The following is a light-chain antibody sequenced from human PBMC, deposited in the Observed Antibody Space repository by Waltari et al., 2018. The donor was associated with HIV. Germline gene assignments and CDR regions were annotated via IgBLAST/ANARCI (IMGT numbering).Light chain of an antibody. CDR2: STN. V-gene: IGLV8-61*01. CDR3: VLYMGSGIWV. J-gene: IGLJ3*02. Sequence: QTVVTQEPSFSVSPGGTVTLTCGLSSGSVSTNYYPSWYQPTPGQAPRTLSYSTNARSSGVPDRFAGSILGNKAALTITGAQADDESDYYCVLYMGSGIWVFGGGTKLTVL. CDR1: SGSVSTNYY.